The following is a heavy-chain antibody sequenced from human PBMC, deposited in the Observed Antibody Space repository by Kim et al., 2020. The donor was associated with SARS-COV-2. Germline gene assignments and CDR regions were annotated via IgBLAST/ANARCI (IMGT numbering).Heavy chain of an antibody. V-gene: IGHV3-33*01. CDR1: GFTFSSYG. J-gene: IGHJ1*01. D-gene: IGHD3-22*01. CDR2: IWYDGSNK. Sequence: GGSLRLSCAASGFTFSSYGMHWVRQAPGKGLEWVAVIWYDGSNKYYADSVKGRFTISRDNSKNTLYLQMNSLRAEDTAVYYCARPARGYYDSSGEFRGAEYFQHWGQGTLVTVSS. CDR3: ARPARGYYDSSGEFRGAEYFQH.